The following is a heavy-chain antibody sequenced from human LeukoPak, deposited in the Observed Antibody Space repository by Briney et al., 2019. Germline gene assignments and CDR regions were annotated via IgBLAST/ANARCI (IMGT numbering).Heavy chain of an antibody. CDR2: IFTSGST. CDR3: ARYYDYVWGSFDY. V-gene: IGHV4-4*07. J-gene: IGHJ4*02. D-gene: IGHD3-16*01. CDR1: GGSVSSYY. Sequence: PSETLSLTCVVSGGSVSSYYWSWIRQSAGKGLEWIGRIFTSGSTYYNPSLKSRVTISVDTSKNQFSLKLSSVTAADTAVYYCARYYDYVWGSFDYWGQGTLVTVSS.